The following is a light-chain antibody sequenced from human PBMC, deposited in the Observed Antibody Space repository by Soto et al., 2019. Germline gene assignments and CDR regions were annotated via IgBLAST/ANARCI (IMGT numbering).Light chain of an antibody. CDR3: EQYGSSPRT. V-gene: IGKV3-20*01. CDR1: QSVSSNY. Sequence: EVVLTQSPGTLSLSPGERATVSCRASQSVSSNYFAWYQQKPGQAPRLLIYGISSRATGIPDRFSGSGSGTDFTLTISRLEPEDFAVYYCEQYGSSPRTFGQGTKVEI. J-gene: IGKJ1*01. CDR2: GIS.